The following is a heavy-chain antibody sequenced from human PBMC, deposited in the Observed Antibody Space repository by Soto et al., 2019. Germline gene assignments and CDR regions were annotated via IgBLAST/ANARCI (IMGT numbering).Heavy chain of an antibody. CDR1: GFTFSSYG. J-gene: IGHJ4*02. Sequence: GGSLRLSCAASGFTFSSYGMHWVRQAPGKGLEWVAVISYDGSNKYYADSVKGRFTISRDNSKNTLYLQMNSLRAEDTAVYYCAKPRGDGYNYNYFDYWGQGTLVTVSS. CDR2: ISYDGSNK. V-gene: IGHV3-30*18. CDR3: AKPRGDGYNYNYFDY. D-gene: IGHD5-12*01.